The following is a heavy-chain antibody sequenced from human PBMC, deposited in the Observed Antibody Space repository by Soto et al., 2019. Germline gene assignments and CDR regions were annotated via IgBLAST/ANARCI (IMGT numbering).Heavy chain of an antibody. J-gene: IGHJ3*02. D-gene: IGHD5-12*01. CDR1: GGSIISNNW. CDR2: IYHSGST. CDR3: AIRHIGVGGTNAFDI. Sequence: SETLSLTCEILGGSIISNNWWSWVRQPPGKGLEWIGEIYHSGSTNYNSSLKSRVTISMDKSENQFSLRLRSVTAADTAMYYCAIRHIGVGGTNAFDIWGRGRMVTVSS. V-gene: IGHV4-4*02.